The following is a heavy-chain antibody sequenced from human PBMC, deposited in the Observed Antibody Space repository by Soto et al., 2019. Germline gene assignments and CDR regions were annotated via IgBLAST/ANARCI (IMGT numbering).Heavy chain of an antibody. CDR1: GFTFSSYA. CDR2: ISGSGGST. D-gene: IGHD3-10*01. V-gene: IGHV3-23*01. CDR3: AKDHVLWFGEFYNWFDP. J-gene: IGHJ5*02. Sequence: EVQLLESGGGLVQPGGSLRLSCAASGFTFSSYAMSWVRQAPGKGLEWVSAISGSGGSTYYADSVKGRFTISRDNSKNTLYLQMNSLRAEDTAVYYCAKDHVLWFGEFYNWFDPWGQGTLVTVSS.